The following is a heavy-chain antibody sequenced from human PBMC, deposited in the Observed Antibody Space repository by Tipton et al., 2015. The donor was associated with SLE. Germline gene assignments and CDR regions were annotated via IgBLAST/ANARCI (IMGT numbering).Heavy chain of an antibody. V-gene: IGHV4-59*01. CDR3: ARDDRVAVVD. CDR1: GGSISSYY. D-gene: IGHD6-19*01. Sequence: GLVKPSETLSLTCTVSGGSISSYYWSWIRQPPGKGLEWIGYIYYSGSTNYNPSLKSRVTISVDTSKNQFSLKLSSVTAADTAVYYCARDDRVAVVDWGQGTLVTVSS. J-gene: IGHJ4*02. CDR2: IYYSGST.